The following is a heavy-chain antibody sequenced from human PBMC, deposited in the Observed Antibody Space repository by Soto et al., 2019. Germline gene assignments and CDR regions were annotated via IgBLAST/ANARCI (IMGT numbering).Heavy chain of an antibody. CDR2: IYYRGST. J-gene: IGHJ6*02. V-gene: IGHV4-59*08. Sequence: QVQLQESGPGLVKPSETLTLTCNVSGGSISSHHWRWIRQPPGKGLDWMGYIYYRGSTNYKASLRSRATLSVDVSKTQFSLALTSVTAAATAVYYCARLLRGVPSHGMDVWGQGTSVTVFS. D-gene: IGHD3-10*01. CDR3: ARLLRGVPSHGMDV. CDR1: GGSISSHH.